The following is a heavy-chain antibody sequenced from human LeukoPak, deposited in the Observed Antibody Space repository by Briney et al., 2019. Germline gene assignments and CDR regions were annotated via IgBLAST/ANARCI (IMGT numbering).Heavy chain of an antibody. V-gene: IGHV1-69*04. CDR3: ARKDVLKTARLGWFDP. CDR1: GGTFSSYA. CDR2: IIPIFGIA. D-gene: IGHD3-16*01. J-gene: IGHJ5*02. Sequence: ASVKVSCKASGGTFSSYAISWVRQAPGQGLEWMGRIIPIFGIANYAQKFQGRVTITADKSTSTAYMELSSLRSEDTAVYYCARKDVLKTARLGWFDPWGQGTLVTVSS.